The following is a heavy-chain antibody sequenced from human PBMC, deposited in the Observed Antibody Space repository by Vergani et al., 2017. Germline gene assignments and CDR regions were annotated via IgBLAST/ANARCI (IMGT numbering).Heavy chain of an antibody. J-gene: IGHJ2*01. CDR3: GRLEMDQFLSKESRWYFDF. CDR2: INPIDSKI. Sequence: EVMLVQSGAEVKKPGESLKISCKYSESSFISNEIAWVRQMSGKGLQWMGNINPIDSKIAYSPSFQGQAIMSLDKSITTAYLQWRSLKASDTAIYYCGRLEMDQFLSKESRWYFDFWGRGTLVTVSS. V-gene: IGHV5-51*03. CDR1: ESSFISNE. D-gene: IGHD5-24*01.